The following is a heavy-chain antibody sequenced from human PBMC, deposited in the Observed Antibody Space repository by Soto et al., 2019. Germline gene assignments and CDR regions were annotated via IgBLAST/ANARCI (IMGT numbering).Heavy chain of an antibody. CDR2: IVPIYRTA. D-gene: IGHD6-13*01. J-gene: IGHJ4*02. CDR3: ARDSGAKLSSS. CDR1: GGTFSSYR. Sequence: SVKVSCKASGGTFSSYRFNWVRQARGQGLEWLGGIVPIYRTADYAQNFQGRVTITADESTRTVYMELSSLKSQDTALYYCARDSGAKLSSSWGQGTLVTVSS. V-gene: IGHV1-69*13.